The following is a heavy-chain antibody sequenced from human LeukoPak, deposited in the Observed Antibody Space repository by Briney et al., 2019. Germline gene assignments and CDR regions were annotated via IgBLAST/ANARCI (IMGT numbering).Heavy chain of an antibody. D-gene: IGHD3-22*01. CDR1: GGSISSYY. Sequence: PSETLSLTCTVSGGSISSYYWSWIRQPPGKGLEWIGYIYYTGSTNYNPSLKRRVTISVDTSKNQFSLKLSSVTAADTDVYYCARDVLDYYDSSGYFNYWGQGTLVTVSS. V-gene: IGHV4-59*01. J-gene: IGHJ4*02. CDR3: ARDVLDYYDSSGYFNY. CDR2: IYYTGST.